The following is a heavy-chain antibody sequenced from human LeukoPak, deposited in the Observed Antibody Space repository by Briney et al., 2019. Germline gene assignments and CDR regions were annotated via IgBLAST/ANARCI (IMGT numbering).Heavy chain of an antibody. D-gene: IGHD2-15*01. V-gene: IGHV3-23*01. CDR3: AKGPDARGGVVVAATFDY. CDR2: ISGSGGST. CDR1: GFTFSSYA. J-gene: IGHJ4*02. Sequence: GGSLRLSCAASGFTFSSYAMSWVRQAPGKGLEWVSAISGSGGSTYYADSVKGRFTISRDNSKNTLYLQVNSLRAEDTAVYYCAKGPDARGGVVVAATFDYWGQGTLVTVPS.